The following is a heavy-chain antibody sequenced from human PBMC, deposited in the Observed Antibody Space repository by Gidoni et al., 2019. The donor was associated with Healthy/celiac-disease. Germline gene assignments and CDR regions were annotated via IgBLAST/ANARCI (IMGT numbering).Heavy chain of an antibody. CDR1: GGTFSSYA. V-gene: IGHV1-69*04. CDR2: IIPILGIA. J-gene: IGHJ4*02. D-gene: IGHD5-12*01. Sequence: QVQLVNSGAEVKKPGSSVTVSCKASGGTFSSYAISWVRQAPGQGLEWMGRIIPILGIANYAQKFQGRVTMTADKSTSTAYMELSSLRSEDTAVYYCARVIGGYEGQINRWGQGTLVTVSS. CDR3: ARVIGGYEGQINR.